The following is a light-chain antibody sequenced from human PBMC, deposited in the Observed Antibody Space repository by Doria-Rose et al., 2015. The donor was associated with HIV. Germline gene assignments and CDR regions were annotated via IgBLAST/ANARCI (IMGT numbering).Light chain of an antibody. CDR2: DVS. CDR1: SSDVGGYNY. J-gene: IGLJ1*01. CDR3: SSYISSSTYV. Sequence: SASVSGSPGQSITISCTGTSSDVGGYNYVSWYQQHPGKAPKLMIYDVSNRPSGVSNRFSGSKSGNTASLTISGLQAEDEADYYCSSYISSSTYVFGTGTRVTVL. V-gene: IGLV2-14*03.